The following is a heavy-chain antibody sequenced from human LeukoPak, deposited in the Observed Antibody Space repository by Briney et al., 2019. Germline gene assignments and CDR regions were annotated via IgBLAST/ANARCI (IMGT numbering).Heavy chain of an antibody. V-gene: IGHV3-23*01. Sequence: PGGSLRPSCAASGFTFSSYAMSWVRQAPGKGLEWVSAISGSGGSTYYADSVKGRFTISRDNSKNTLYLQMNSLRAEDTAVYCCAKVPNWNYLWFDPWGQGTLVTVSS. CDR3: AKVPNWNYLWFDP. D-gene: IGHD1-7*01. CDR1: GFTFSSYA. J-gene: IGHJ5*02. CDR2: ISGSGGST.